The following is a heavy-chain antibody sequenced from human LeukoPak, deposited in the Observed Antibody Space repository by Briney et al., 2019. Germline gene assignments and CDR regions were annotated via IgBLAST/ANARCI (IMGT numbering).Heavy chain of an antibody. CDR1: GFSFTSYW. D-gene: IGHD6-19*01. CDR2: IDPSDSYT. Sequence: GESLKISCKAYGFSFTSYWISWVRQMPGKGLEWMGRIDPSDSYTNYSPSFQGHVTISADKSITTAYLQWSSLKASDTAMYYCARGTQTGSISGWHEEWGLGTQVTVSS. CDR3: ARGTQTGSISGWHEE. V-gene: IGHV5-10-1*01. J-gene: IGHJ4*02.